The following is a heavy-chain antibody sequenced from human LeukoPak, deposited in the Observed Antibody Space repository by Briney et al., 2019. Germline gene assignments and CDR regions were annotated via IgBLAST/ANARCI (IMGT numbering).Heavy chain of an antibody. V-gene: IGHV3-7*03. CDR1: GFTFSSYA. CDR2: IKQDGSEK. CDR3: ARDQYDSWSRRGNFDS. D-gene: IGHD3-3*01. J-gene: IGHJ4*02. Sequence: GGSLRLSCAASGFTFSSYAMHWVRQAPGKGLEWVANIKQDGSEKNYVDSVKGRFTISRDNTKNSLYLQMNSLGAEDTAVFYCARDQYDSWSRRGNFDSWGQGTLVIVSS.